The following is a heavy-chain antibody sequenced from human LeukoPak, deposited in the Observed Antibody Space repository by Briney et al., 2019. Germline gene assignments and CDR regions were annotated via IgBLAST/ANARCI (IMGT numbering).Heavy chain of an antibody. CDR1: GFTFNSFD. Sequence: GGSLRLSCAASGFTFNSFDMNWVRQAPGKGLEWVSSIISSSTYIYYADSVRGRFTISRDNAKNSLYLQMNSLRAEDTAVYYCARALFGELLDGMDVWGQGTTVTVSS. CDR2: IISSSTYI. J-gene: IGHJ6*02. D-gene: IGHD3-10*02. V-gene: IGHV3-21*01. CDR3: ARALFGELLDGMDV.